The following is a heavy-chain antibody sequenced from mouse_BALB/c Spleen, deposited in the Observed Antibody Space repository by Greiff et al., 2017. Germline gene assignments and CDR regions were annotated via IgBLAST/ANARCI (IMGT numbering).Heavy chain of an antibody. J-gene: IGHJ3*01. D-gene: IGHD2-1*01. V-gene: IGHV3-2*02. CDR1: GYSITSDYA. Sequence: DVKLVESGPGLVKPSQSLSLTCTVTGYSITSDYAWNWIRQFPGNKLEWMGYISYSGSTSYNPSLKSRISITRDTSKNQFFLQLNSVTTEDTATYYCARGNYGNYGFAYWGQGTLVTVSA. CDR2: ISYSGST. CDR3: ARGNYGNYGFAY.